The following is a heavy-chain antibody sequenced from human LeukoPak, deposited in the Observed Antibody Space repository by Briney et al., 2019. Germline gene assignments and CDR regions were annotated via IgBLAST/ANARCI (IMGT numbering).Heavy chain of an antibody. CDR3: ARLLVDTAMVFDY. Sequence: SETLSLTCTVSGGSISSYHWSWIRQPPGKGLEWIGYIYYSGSTNYNPSLKSRVTISVDTSKNQFSLKLSSVTAADTAVYYCARLLVDTAMVFDYWGQGTLVTVSS. D-gene: IGHD5-18*01. CDR2: IYYSGST. V-gene: IGHV4-59*08. CDR1: GGSISSYH. J-gene: IGHJ4*02.